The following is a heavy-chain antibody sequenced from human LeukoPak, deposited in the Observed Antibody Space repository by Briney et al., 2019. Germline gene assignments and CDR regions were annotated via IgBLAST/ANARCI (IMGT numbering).Heavy chain of an antibody. CDR2: IRYDGSNK. J-gene: IGHJ6*03. CDR3: ARDRAAAMEYYYMDV. Sequence: GGSLRLSCAASRFTFSSYGMHWVRQAPGKGLEWVAVIRYDGSNKNYADAVKGRFTISRDNSKNTLYLQINSLRAEDTAVYYCARDRAAAMEYYYMDVGGKGTTVTVSS. D-gene: IGHD2-2*01. V-gene: IGHV3-33*01. CDR1: RFTFSSYG.